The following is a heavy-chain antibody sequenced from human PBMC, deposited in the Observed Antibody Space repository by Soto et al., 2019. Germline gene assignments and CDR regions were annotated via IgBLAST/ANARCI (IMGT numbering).Heavy chain of an antibody. V-gene: IGHV1-46*01. CDR3: AGQPTAGSYYDLGSYYYYYAMDV. Sequence: ASVKVSCKASGYTFTNYYMHWVRQAPGQGLEWMGMINPRGGRTTYPQKFQDRVTMTTDTSTSTIYMDLISLRSEDTAVYYCAGQPTAGSYYDLGSYYYYYAMDVWGQGTTVTVSS. D-gene: IGHD3-10*01. CDR2: INPRGGRT. CDR1: GYTFTNYY. J-gene: IGHJ6*02.